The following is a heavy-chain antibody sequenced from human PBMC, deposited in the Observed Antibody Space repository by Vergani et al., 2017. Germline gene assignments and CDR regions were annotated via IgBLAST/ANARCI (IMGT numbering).Heavy chain of an antibody. J-gene: IGHJ4*02. V-gene: IGHV3-64*01. CDR1: GFTFSSYA. CDR3: ARDAY. CDR2: ISSNGGST. Sequence: VQLVESGGGVVQPGRSLRLSCAASGFTFSSYAMHWVRQAPGKGLEYVSAISSNGGSTYYANCVKGRFTISRDNSKNTLYLQMGSLRAEDMAVYYCARDAYWGQGTLVTVSS.